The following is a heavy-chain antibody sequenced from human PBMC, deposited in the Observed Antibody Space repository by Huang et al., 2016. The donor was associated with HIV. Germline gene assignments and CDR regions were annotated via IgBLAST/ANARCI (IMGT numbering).Heavy chain of an antibody. Sequence: EVQLVESGGGLVQPGGSLRLSCTASGFTFSSYWMSWVRQAPGKGLDWVDNINQDVSEKYYVASVKGRFSISRDNAKNSLYLQMNSLRAEDTAVYYCARRLRYYYGSGRTSGYFDYWGQGTLVTVSS. J-gene: IGHJ4*02. V-gene: IGHV3-7*01. CDR3: ARRLRYYYGSGRTSGYFDY. D-gene: IGHD3-10*01. CDR2: INQDVSEK. CDR1: GFTFSSYW.